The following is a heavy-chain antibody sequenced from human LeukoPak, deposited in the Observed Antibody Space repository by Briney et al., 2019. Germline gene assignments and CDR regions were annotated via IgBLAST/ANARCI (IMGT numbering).Heavy chain of an antibody. J-gene: IGHJ4*02. CDR3: ARDPYYYDSSGYYGEGFDY. V-gene: IGHV3-74*01. CDR1: GFTFSSYW. D-gene: IGHD3-22*01. Sequence: GGSLRLSCAASGFTFSSYWMHWVRQPPGKGLVWVSRITSDGSGIGYADSVKGRFSTSRDNAKNSLYLQMNSLRAEDTAVYYCARDPYYYDSSGYYGEGFDYWGQGTLVTVSS. CDR2: ITSDGSGI.